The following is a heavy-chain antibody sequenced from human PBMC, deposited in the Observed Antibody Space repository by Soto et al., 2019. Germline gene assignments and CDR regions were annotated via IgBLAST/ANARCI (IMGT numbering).Heavy chain of an antibody. V-gene: IGHV1-69*13. J-gene: IGHJ5*02. Sequence: ASVKVSCKASGGTFSSYAISWVRQAPGQGLEWMGGIIPIFGTANYAQKFQGRVTITADESTSTAYMELSSLRSEDTAVYYCARKGGRSGWFDPWGQGTLVTVSS. CDR3: ARKGGRSGWFDP. CDR2: IIPIFGTA. D-gene: IGHD1-26*01. CDR1: GGTFSSYA.